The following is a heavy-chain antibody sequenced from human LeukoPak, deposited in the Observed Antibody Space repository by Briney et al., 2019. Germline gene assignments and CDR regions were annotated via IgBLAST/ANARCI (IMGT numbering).Heavy chain of an antibody. CDR3: ARGGDSSGWYRYDY. Sequence: SQTLSLTCTVSGDSISSINYYWSWIRQPAGKGLEWIGRIYTSGSTNYNPSLKSRVTISVDTSKNQFSLKLSSVTAADTAVYYCARGGDSSGWYRYDYWGQGTLVTVSS. D-gene: IGHD6-19*01. CDR2: IYTSGST. CDR1: GDSISSINYY. V-gene: IGHV4-61*02. J-gene: IGHJ4*02.